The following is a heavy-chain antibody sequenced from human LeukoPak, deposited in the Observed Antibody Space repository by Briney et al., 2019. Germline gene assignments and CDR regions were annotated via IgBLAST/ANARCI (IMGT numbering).Heavy chain of an antibody. V-gene: IGHV3-30*18. CDR2: ISYDGRNQ. J-gene: IGHJ4*02. CDR1: GFAFTTYG. Sequence: GTSLRLSRAASGFAFTTYGMHWVRQAPLKGLEWVAAISYDGRNQNYADSVKGRFTIFRDNSQNTLYLQMNSLRAEDTALYYCVKDRTINGRSSPFDSWGQGTPVTVSS. CDR3: VKDRTINGRSSPFDS. D-gene: IGHD1-26*01.